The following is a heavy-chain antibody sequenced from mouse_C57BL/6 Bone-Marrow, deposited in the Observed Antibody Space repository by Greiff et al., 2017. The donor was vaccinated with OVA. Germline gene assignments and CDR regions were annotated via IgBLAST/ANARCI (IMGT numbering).Heavy chain of an antibody. CDR2: IDPSDSYT. CDR3: APYYYGSSPAWFAY. D-gene: IGHD1-1*01. CDR1: GYTFTSYW. V-gene: IGHV1-50*01. Sequence: VQLQQPGAELVKPGASVKLSCKASGYTFTSYWMQWVKQRPGQGLEWIGEIDPSDSYTNYNQKFKGKATLTVDTSSSTAYMQLSSLTSEDSAVYYCAPYYYGSSPAWFAYWGQGTLVTVSA. J-gene: IGHJ3*01.